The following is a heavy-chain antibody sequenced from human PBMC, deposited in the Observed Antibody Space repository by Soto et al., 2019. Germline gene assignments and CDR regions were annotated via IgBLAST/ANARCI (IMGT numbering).Heavy chain of an antibody. J-gene: IGHJ4*02. D-gene: IGHD3-10*01. CDR1: GGTFSSYT. V-gene: IGHV1-69*08. Sequence: QVQLVQSGAEVKKPGSSVKVSCKASGGTFSSYTISWVRQAPGQGLEWMGRIIPILGIANYAQKFQGRVTIXXDXSXXTAYMELSSLRSEDTAVYYCARDTPDYYGSGSYSHWGQGTLVTVSS. CDR2: IIPILGIA. CDR3: ARDTPDYYGSGSYSH.